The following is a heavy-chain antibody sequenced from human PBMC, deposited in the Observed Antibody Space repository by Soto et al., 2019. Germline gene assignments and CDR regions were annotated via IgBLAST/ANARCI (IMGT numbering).Heavy chain of an antibody. D-gene: IGHD2-2*01. J-gene: IGHJ4*02. CDR1: GFTFSDYY. V-gene: IGHV3-11*01. Sequence: PGGSLRLSCAASGFTFSDYYMSWIHQAPGKGLEWVSYISSSGSTIYYADSVKGRFTISRDNAKNSLYLQMNSLRAEDTAVYYCARDPPRSTSCDYWGQGTLVTVSS. CDR3: ARDPPRSTSCDY. CDR2: ISSSGSTI.